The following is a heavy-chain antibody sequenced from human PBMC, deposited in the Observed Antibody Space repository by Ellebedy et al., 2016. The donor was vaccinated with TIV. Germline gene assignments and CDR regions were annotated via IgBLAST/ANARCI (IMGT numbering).Heavy chain of an antibody. D-gene: IGHD6-19*01. CDR2: TYFRSTWYD. CDR3: ARCFSNGCHWDY. V-gene: IGHV6-1*01. CDR1: GDSVSNNGAA. J-gene: IGHJ4*02. Sequence: MPSETLSLTCAISGDSVSNNGAAWNWIRQSPSRGLEWLGRTYFRSTWYDDYAVSVRGRITIIPDTSKNQFSLQLNSVTPEDTAVYFCARCFSNGCHWDYWGQGTLVTVSS.